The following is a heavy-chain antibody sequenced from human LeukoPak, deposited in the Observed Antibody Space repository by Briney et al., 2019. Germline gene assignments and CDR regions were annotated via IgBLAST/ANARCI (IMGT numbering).Heavy chain of an antibody. CDR1: GFTFSSYA. CDR2: ISGSGGST. Sequence: GSLRLSCAASGFTFSSYAMSWVRQAPGKGLEWVSAISGSGGSTYYADSVKGRFTISRDNSKNTLYLQMNSLRAEDTAVYYCAKISGEAYYYDSSGSLYWGQGTLVTVSS. J-gene: IGHJ4*02. D-gene: IGHD3-22*01. CDR3: AKISGEAYYYDSSGSLY. V-gene: IGHV3-23*01.